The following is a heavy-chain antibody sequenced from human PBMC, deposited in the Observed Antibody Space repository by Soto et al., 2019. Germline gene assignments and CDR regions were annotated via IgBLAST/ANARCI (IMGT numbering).Heavy chain of an antibody. CDR3: ARLLGRQWLIQTAGDY. CDR1: GFTFSSYS. J-gene: IGHJ4*02. D-gene: IGHD6-19*01. V-gene: IGHV3-48*02. Sequence: GGSLRLSCAASGFTFSSYSMNWVRQAPGKGLEWLSYISSSSSTIYYADSVKGRFTISRDNAKNSLFLQMNSLRDEDTAVYYCARLLGRQWLIQTAGDYWGQGTLVTVSS. CDR2: ISSSSSTI.